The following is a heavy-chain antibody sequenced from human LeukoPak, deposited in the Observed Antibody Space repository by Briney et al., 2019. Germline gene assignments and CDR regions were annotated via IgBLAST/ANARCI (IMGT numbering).Heavy chain of an antibody. CDR2: IYYSGST. CDR3: ARHHKRVGDAFDI. Sequence: SETLSLTCAVSGGSISSSSYYWGWIRQPPGKGLEWIGSIYYSGSTYYNPSLKSRVTISVDTSKNQFSLKLSSVTAADTAVYYCARHHKRVGDAFDIWGQGTMVTVSS. V-gene: IGHV4-39*01. D-gene: IGHD3-3*01. CDR1: GGSISSSSYY. J-gene: IGHJ3*02.